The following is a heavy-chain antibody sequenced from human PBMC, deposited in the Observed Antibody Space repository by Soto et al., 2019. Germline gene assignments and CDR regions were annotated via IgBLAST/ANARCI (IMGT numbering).Heavy chain of an antibody. J-gene: IGHJ4*02. D-gene: IGHD3-22*01. CDR3: AADPYFYDSSDYYSFDY. CDR2: IVIGSGNT. V-gene: IGHV1-58*01. Sequence: AVKVSCPASACNFRTSAVLFVRPGRGQRLEWIGWIVIGSGNTNYAQNFQERVTITRDMSTSTAYLDVSSLRSEDTAVYYCAADPYFYDSSDYYSFDYWGQGTLVKGSS. CDR1: ACNFRTSA.